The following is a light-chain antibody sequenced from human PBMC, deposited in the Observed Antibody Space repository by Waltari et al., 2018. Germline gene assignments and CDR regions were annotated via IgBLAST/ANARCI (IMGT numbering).Light chain of an antibody. CDR2: AAA. J-gene: IGKJ1*01. CDR3: QQSYSTPRT. Sequence: DIHMTQSPSSLPPSVGDRVTITCRASQSISSYLNWYQQKPGRAPKLLIYAAASLQSGVPARFSASGSGTDFTLTSSSLQPEDFATYYCQQSYSTPRTFGQGTKVEIK. CDR1: QSISSY. V-gene: IGKV1-39*01.